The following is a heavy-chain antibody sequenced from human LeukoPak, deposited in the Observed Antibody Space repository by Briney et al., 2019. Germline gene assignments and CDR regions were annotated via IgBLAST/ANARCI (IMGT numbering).Heavy chain of an antibody. Sequence: PGGSLRLSCAASGFTISSYYMAWVRQAPGKGLEWVSVIYHSGNTDYADSVKGRFTISRDNSKNTLYLQMNSLRAEDTALYYCARLARGSSWATYWYFDLWGRGTLVTVSS. CDR1: GFTISSYY. CDR3: ARLARGSSWATYWYFDL. V-gene: IGHV3-66*04. J-gene: IGHJ2*01. D-gene: IGHD6-13*01. CDR2: IYHSGNT.